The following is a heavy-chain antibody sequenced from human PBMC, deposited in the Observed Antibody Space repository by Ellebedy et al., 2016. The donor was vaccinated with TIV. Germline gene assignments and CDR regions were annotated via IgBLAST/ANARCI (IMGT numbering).Heavy chain of an antibody. D-gene: IGHD6-19*01. J-gene: IGHJ4*02. CDR2: IWYDGSNG. CDR3: ARASTSGWYSLDY. V-gene: IGHV3-33*01. CDR1: GFTFSTYG. Sequence: GESLKISCAASGFTFSTYGMHWVRQAPGKGLEWVAVIWYDGSNGYYADSVKGRFTISRDNSKNTLYLQMNSLRAEDTAVYYCARASTSGWYSLDYWGQGTLVSVSS.